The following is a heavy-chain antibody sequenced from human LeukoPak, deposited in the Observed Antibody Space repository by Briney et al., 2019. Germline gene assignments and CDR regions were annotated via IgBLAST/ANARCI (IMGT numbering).Heavy chain of an antibody. CDR2: ISYDGSNK. V-gene: IGHV3-30*01. Sequence: GRSLRLSCAASGFTFSSYAMHWVRQAPGKGLEWVAVISYDGSNKYYADSVKGRFTISRDNSKNTLYLQMNSLRAEDTAVYYCAREEGIAAFDPWGQGTLVTVSS. J-gene: IGHJ5*02. CDR1: GFTFSSYA. D-gene: IGHD6-13*01. CDR3: AREEGIAAFDP.